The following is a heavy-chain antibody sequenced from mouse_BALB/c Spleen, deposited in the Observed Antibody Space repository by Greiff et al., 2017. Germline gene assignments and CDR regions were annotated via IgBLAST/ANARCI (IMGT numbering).Heavy chain of an antibody. D-gene: IGHD1-2*01. CDR1: GFTFSSYA. J-gene: IGHJ3*01. CDR3: ARDYYGSWFAY. CDR2: ISSGGST. Sequence: VQLKESGGGLVKPGGSLKLSCAASGFTFSSYAMSWVRQTPEKRLEWVASISSGGSTYYPDSVKGRFTISRDNARNILYLQMSSLRSEDTAMYYCARDYYGSWFAYWGQGTLVTVSA. V-gene: IGHV5-6-5*01.